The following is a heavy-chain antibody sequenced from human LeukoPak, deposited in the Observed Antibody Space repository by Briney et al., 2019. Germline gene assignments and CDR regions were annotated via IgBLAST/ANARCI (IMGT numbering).Heavy chain of an antibody. J-gene: IGHJ6*03. CDR1: GGSIRSGDYY. V-gene: IGHV4-61*08. CDR3: ARDKTGTTPTYYYYYMDV. CDR2: IYYSGST. Sequence: SETLSLTCTVSGGSIRSGDYYWSWIRQPPGKGLEWIGYIYYSGSTNYNPSLKSRVTISLDTSKNQFSLKLSSVTAADTAVYYCARDKTGTTPTYYYYYMDVWGKGTTVTVSS. D-gene: IGHD1-7*01.